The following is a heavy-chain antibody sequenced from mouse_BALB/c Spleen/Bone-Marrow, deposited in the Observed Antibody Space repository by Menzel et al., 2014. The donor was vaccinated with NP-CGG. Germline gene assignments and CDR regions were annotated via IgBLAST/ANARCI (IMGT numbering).Heavy chain of an antibody. CDR3: ARRGGYFAY. Sequence: EVQLVESGGGLVQPGGSLKLSCAASGFDFSRYWMSWVRPAPGKGLEWIGEINPDSSTINYTPSLKDKFIISRDNAKNTLYLQMSKVRSEDTALYYCARRGGYFAYWGQGTLVTVSA. V-gene: IGHV4-1*02. CDR1: GFDFSRYW. J-gene: IGHJ3*01. CDR2: INPDSSTI.